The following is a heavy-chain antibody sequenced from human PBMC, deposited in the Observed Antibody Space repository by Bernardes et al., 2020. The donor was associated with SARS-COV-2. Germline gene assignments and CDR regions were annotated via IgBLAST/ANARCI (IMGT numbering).Heavy chain of an antibody. CDR3: AKRSKFDILTGFSPLWD. V-gene: IGHV3-23*01. D-gene: IGHD3-9*01. CDR1: GFAFDNYA. Sequence: GGSLRLSCAASGFAFDNYAMTWVHQAPGKGLEWVSVISGSGAHAYYSASVEARFTVSRDNSMKMMFLQMTSLRPEDTAVYYCAKRSKFDILTGFSPLWDWGQGTLVTVSS. J-gene: IGHJ4*02. CDR2: ISGSGAHA.